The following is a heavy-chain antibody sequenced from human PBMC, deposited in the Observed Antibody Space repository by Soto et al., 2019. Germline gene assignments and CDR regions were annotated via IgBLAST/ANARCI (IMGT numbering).Heavy chain of an antibody. D-gene: IGHD1-26*01. V-gene: IGHV3-23*01. CDR1: GFTFSSYA. Sequence: GESLKISCAASGFTFSSYAMSWVRQAPGKGLEWVSAISGSGGSTYYADSVKGRFTISRDNSKNTLYLQMNSLRAEDTAVYFCAIPNGATSAFDIWGQGTMVTVSS. CDR3: AIPNGATSAFDI. CDR2: ISGSGGST. J-gene: IGHJ3*02.